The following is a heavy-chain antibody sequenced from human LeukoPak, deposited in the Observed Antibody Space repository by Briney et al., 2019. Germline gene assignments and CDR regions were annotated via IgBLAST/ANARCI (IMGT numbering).Heavy chain of an antibody. Sequence: SVKVSCKASGGTFSSYAISWVRQAPGQGLEWMGRIIPILGIANYAQKFQGRVTITADKSTSTAYMELSSLRSEDTAVYYCARSPTVNCLFGFDPWGQGTLVTVSS. V-gene: IGHV1-69*04. D-gene: IGHD2-21*01. CDR1: GGTFSSYA. J-gene: IGHJ5*02. CDR2: IIPILGIA. CDR3: ARSPTVNCLFGFDP.